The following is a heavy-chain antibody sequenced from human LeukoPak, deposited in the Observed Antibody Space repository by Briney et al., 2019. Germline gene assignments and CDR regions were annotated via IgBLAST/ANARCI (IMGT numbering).Heavy chain of an antibody. Sequence: SETLSLTCTVSGGSISSQYWSWIRQPAGKGLEWIGRIYTNGESDYNPSLKSRVTMSVVTSKKQFSLKLNSMTAADTAVYYSARVWGWELRLDAPQNWYFDLWGRGTLVTVSS. CDR2: IYTNGES. J-gene: IGHJ2*01. CDR3: ARVWGWELRLDAPQNWYFDL. CDR1: GGSISSQY. V-gene: IGHV4-4*07. D-gene: IGHD1-26*01.